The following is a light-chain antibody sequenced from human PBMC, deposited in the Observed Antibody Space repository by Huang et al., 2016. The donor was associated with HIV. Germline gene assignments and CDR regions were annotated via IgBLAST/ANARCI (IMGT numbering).Light chain of an antibody. J-gene: IGKJ1*01. CDR2: WAS. CDR3: QQYYSIPQT. Sequence: DIVLTQSPDSLAVSMGERATIKCRSSQSVYYSSTSKNYLSWFQQKPCHAPRLLIYWASAREAGVPDGVTGSGSGTDFTLTISSLEAEDAALYYCQQYYSIPQTFGQGTKVEI. V-gene: IGKV4-1*01. CDR1: QSVYYSSTSKNY.